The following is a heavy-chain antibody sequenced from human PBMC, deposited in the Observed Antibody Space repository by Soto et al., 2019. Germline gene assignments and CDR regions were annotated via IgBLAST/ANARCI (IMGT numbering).Heavy chain of an antibody. D-gene: IGHD3-9*01. Sequence: PSETXSLSCSVSVYSIIIVNLGSCFRQSPGQGLEWIGDIYHTGITNYNPSLQSRVTISVAKLKNEFYLNLTSVTAADTAVYYCARYTGYFKIPSLAPWAQGTLATVS. V-gene: IGHV4-4*02. J-gene: IGHJ4*02. CDR3: ARYTGYFKIPSLAP. CDR1: VYSIIIVNL. CDR2: IYHTGIT.